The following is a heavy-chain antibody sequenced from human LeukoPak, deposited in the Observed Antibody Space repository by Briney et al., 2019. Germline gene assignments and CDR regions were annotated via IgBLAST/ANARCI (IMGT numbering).Heavy chain of an antibody. D-gene: IGHD3-10*01. CDR3: ARYYGSGAAY. CDR1: GYNFPTYW. Sequence: KGGESLKISCKSSGYNFPTYWIAWVRQMPRKGLEWMGIIYPSDSDTRYSPSFEGQVTISVVKSISTVYLQWSSLRASDTAMYYCARYYGSGAAYWGQGTLVTVSS. J-gene: IGHJ4*02. CDR2: IYPSDSDT. V-gene: IGHV5-51*01.